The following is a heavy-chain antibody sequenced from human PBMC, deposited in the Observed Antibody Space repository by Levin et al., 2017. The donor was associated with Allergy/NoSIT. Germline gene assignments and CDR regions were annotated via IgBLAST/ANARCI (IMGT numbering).Heavy chain of an antibody. D-gene: IGHD6-19*01. J-gene: IGHJ1*01. CDR3: ARDFGAYSSGLRYFQH. CDR1: GFTFSSYG. V-gene: IGHV3-33*01. CDR2: IWYDGSNK. Sequence: SCAASGFTFSSYGMHWVRQAPGKGLEWVAVIWYDGSNKYYADSVKGRFTISRDNSKNTLYLQMNSLRAEDTAVYYCARDFGAYSSGLRYFQHWGQGTLVTVSS.